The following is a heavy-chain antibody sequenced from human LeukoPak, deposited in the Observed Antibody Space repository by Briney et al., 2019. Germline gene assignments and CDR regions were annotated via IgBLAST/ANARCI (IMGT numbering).Heavy chain of an antibody. CDR2: ISWKSGTI. Sequence: GGSLRLSCAASGFTFDDYVMHWVRQAPGKGLEWVSGISWKSGTIGYADSVKGRFTISRDNAKNSLYLQMNSLRAEDTAVYYCARVSYGDGFDYWGQGTLVTVSS. CDR3: ARVSYGDGFDY. D-gene: IGHD4-17*01. CDR1: GFTFDDYV. V-gene: IGHV3-9*01. J-gene: IGHJ4*02.